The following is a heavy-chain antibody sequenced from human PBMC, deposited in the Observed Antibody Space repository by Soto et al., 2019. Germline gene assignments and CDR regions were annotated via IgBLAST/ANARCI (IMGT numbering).Heavy chain of an antibody. J-gene: IGHJ4*02. CDR3: ATGRSDSGWYEEQF. Sequence: PSETLSLTCTVPTDSIRSCAYYWAWIRQPPGRGLEWIGSLSYLGTTDYNPSLKSRVTISKDASKNQFSLKLTSMTAADTAVYYCATGRSDSGWYEEQFWGQGTLVTVSS. V-gene: IGHV4-39*01. CDR2: LSYLGTT. CDR1: TDSIRSCAYY. D-gene: IGHD6-19*01.